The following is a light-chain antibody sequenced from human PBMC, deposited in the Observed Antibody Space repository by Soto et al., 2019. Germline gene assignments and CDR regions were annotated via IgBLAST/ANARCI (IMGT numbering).Light chain of an antibody. CDR1: QGISTW. CDR2: GAS. V-gene: IGKV1-12*01. Sequence: EIQMTQSPSSVSASVGDRVTIACRASQGISTWLAWYQQKPGKAPELLISGASNLESGVPSRFTGSGSGTDFSLTISSLQPEDVATYFCQQTDSFPCTFGQGTKLEI. J-gene: IGKJ2*02. CDR3: QQTDSFPCT.